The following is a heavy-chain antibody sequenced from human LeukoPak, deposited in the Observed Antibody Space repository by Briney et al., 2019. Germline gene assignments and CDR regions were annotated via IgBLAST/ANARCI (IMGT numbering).Heavy chain of an antibody. CDR3: AKSLTLGGDDSGARRAYYYYGMDV. V-gene: IGHV3-23*01. J-gene: IGHJ6*02. CDR2: LSGSGGST. Sequence: GGSLRLSCAASGFTFTNYAMNWVRQAPGKGLEWVSSLSGSGGSTYYADSVKGRFTISRDNSKNTLYLQMNSLRAEDTAVYYCAKSLTLGGDDSGARRAYYYYGMDVWGQGTTVTVSS. D-gene: IGHD3-10*01. CDR1: GFTFTNYA.